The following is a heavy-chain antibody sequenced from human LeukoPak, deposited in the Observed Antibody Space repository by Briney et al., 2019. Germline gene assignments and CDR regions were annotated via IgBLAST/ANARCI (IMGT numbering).Heavy chain of an antibody. CDR3: ARARGDYVFDY. D-gene: IGHD4-17*01. J-gene: IGHJ4*02. CDR2: IYSGGST. V-gene: IGHV3-66*01. Sequence: GGSLRLSCAASEFTVSSNYMSWVRQAPGKGLEWVSVIYSGGSTYYADSVKGRFTISRDNSKNTLYLQMNSLRAEDTAVYYCARARGDYVFDYWGQGILVTVSS. CDR1: EFTVSSNY.